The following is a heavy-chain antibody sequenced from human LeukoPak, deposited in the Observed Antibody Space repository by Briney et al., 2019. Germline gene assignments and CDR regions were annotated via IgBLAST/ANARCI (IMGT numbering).Heavy chain of an antibody. CDR2: IYYSGST. V-gene: IGHV4-59*01. CDR1: GGSISGYY. CDR3: ARDLLPYSGSYYDY. J-gene: IGHJ4*02. Sequence: SETLSLTCTVSGGSISGYYWSWIRQPPGKGLEWIGYIYYSGSTNYNPSLKSRVTISVDTSKNQFSLKLSSVTAADTAVYYCARDLLPYSGSYYDYWGQGTLVTVSS. D-gene: IGHD1-26*01.